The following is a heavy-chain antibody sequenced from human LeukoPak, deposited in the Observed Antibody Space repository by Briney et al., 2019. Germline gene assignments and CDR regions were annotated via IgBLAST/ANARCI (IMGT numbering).Heavy chain of an antibody. CDR3: TTDSLRYFDWLPPDVFDY. CDR1: GFTFGDYA. CDR2: IKSKTDGGTT. J-gene: IGHJ4*02. D-gene: IGHD3-9*01. V-gene: IGHV3-15*01. Sequence: GGSLRLSCTASGFTFGDYAMSWFRQAPGKGLEGVGRIKSKTDGGTTDYAAPVKGRFTISRDDSKNTLYLQMNSLKTEDTAVYYCTTDSLRYFDWLPPDVFDYWGQGTLVTVSS.